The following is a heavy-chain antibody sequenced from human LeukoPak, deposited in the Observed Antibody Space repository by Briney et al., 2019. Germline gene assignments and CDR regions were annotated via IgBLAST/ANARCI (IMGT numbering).Heavy chain of an antibody. D-gene: IGHD2-15*01. J-gene: IGHJ4*02. CDR3: AREYSVVGGSL. V-gene: IGHV1-18*01. Sequence: AAVRVSFKASGYTFTINGISWGREGQGQGGEWMGWISAYNGNTNYAQKLQGRVTLTTDTSTSTAYMELRSLRSDDTAVYYCAREYSVVGGSLWGQGTLVIVSS. CDR2: ISAYNGNT. CDR1: GYTFTING.